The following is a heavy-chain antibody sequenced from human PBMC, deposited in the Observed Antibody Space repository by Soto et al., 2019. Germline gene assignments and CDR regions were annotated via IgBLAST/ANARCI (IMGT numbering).Heavy chain of an antibody. CDR3: ARADTHRKISYYGSGSGAFDI. Sequence: QVQLVESGGGVVQPGRSLRLSCAASGFTFSSYGMHWVRQAPGKGLEWVAVISYDGSNKYYADSVKGRFTISRDNSKNTLYLQMNSLRAEDTAVYYCARADTHRKISYYGSGSGAFDIWGQGTMVTVSS. CDR1: GFTFSSYG. CDR2: ISYDGSNK. D-gene: IGHD3-10*01. V-gene: IGHV3-30*03. J-gene: IGHJ3*02.